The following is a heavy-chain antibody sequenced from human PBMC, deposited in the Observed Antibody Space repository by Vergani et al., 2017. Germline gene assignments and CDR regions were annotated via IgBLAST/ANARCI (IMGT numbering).Heavy chain of an antibody. J-gene: IGHJ6*02. CDR1: GGSISSGGYY. Sequence: QVQLQESGPGLVKPSQTLSLTCTVSGGSISSGGYYWSWIRQHPGKGLEWIGYIYYSGSTHSNPSLKSRVTISVDTSKNQFSLQLSSVTAADTAVYYCARDKNGYNYGEDYYYGMDVWGQGTTVTVS. CDR2: IYYSGST. CDR3: ARDKNGYNYGEDYYYGMDV. D-gene: IGHD5-24*01. V-gene: IGHV4-31*03.